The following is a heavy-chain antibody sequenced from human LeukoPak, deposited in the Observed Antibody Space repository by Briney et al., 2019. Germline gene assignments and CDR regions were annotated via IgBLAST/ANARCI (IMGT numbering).Heavy chain of an antibody. D-gene: IGHD1-26*01. CDR2: INWNGGST. Sequence: TGGSLRLSCAASGFTFDDYGMSWVRQAPGKGLEWVSGINWNGGSTGYADSVKGRFTISRDNAKNSLYLQMNSLRAEDTAVYYCARSNSGSYSRFDPWGQGTLVTVSS. J-gene: IGHJ5*02. CDR3: ARSNSGSYSRFDP. V-gene: IGHV3-20*04. CDR1: GFTFDDYG.